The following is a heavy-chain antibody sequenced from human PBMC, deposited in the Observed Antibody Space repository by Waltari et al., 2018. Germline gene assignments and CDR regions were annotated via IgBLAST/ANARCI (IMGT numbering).Heavy chain of an antibody. CDR2: IYYSGST. D-gene: IGHD6-6*01. V-gene: IGHV4-59*01. J-gene: IGHJ6*03. Sequence: QVQLQESGTGLVKTSETLSNTYTVSGGSISSYYWSWIRQPPGKGMELIGYIYYSGSTNYNPSLKSRVTISVDTSKNQFSLKLSSVTAADTAVYYCARAIEAARSSFYYYYYYMDVWGKGTTVTVSS. CDR1: GGSISSYY. CDR3: ARAIEAARSSFYYYYYYMDV.